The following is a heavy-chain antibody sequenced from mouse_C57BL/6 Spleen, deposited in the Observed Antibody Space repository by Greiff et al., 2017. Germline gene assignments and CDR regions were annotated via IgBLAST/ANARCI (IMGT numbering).Heavy chain of an antibody. CDR2: ISYDGSN. D-gene: IGHD1-1*01. V-gene: IGHV3-6*01. J-gene: IGHJ1*03. Sequence: EVQLQQSGPGLVKPSQSLSLTCSVTGYSITSGYYWNWIRQFPGNKLEWMGYISYDGSNNYNPSLKNRISITRDTSKNQFFLKLNSVTTEDTATYYCATTVVPDWYFDVWGTGTTVTVSS. CDR1: GYSITSGYY. CDR3: ATTVVPDWYFDV.